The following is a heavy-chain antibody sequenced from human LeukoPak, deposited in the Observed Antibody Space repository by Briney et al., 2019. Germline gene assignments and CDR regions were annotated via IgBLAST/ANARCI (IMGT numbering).Heavy chain of an antibody. CDR3: ARGRGGRPRIDTVYCSSTSCLKRYYYGMDV. J-gene: IGHJ6*02. CDR1: GGSFSGYY. V-gene: IGHV4-34*01. D-gene: IGHD2-2*01. CDR2: INHSGST. Sequence: SETLSLTCAVHGGSFSGYYWSCIRPPPGKGLEWIGEINHSGSTNYNPPLKSRVTISVDTSKNQFSLKLSSVTAADTAVYYCARGRGGRPRIDTVYCSSTSCLKRYYYGMDVWGQGTTVTVSS.